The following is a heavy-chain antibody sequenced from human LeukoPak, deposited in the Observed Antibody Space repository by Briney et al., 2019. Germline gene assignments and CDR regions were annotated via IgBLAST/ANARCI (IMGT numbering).Heavy chain of an antibody. Sequence: GASVKVSCKASGYTFTTYYLHWVRQAPGQGLEWMGIINPSGGSTSYPQKFQGRVTMTRDMSTSTVYMELSSLISEDTAVYYCAKPITMMPGSVDAFDIWGQGTMVTVSS. CDR2: INPSGGST. CDR3: AKPITMMPGSVDAFDI. D-gene: IGHD3-22*01. V-gene: IGHV1-46*01. CDR1: GYTFTTYY. J-gene: IGHJ3*02.